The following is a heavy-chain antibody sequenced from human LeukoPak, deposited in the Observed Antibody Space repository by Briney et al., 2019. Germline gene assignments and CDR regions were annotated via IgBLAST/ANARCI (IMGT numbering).Heavy chain of an antibody. V-gene: IGHV3-23*01. CDR2: ISSSGGST. CDR1: GFTFSSYA. CDR3: AELGITMIGGV. J-gene: IGHJ6*04. D-gene: IGHD3-10*02. Sequence: GGSLRLSCAASGFTFSSYAMSWVRQAPGKGLEWVSGISSSGGSTYYADSVKGRFTIYRDNSKNTLYLQMNSLRAEDTAVYYCAELGITMIGGVWGKGTTVTISS.